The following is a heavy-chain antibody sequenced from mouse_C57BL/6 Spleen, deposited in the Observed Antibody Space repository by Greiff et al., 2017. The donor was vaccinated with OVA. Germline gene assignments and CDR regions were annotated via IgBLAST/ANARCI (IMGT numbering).Heavy chain of an antibody. D-gene: IGHD2-14*01. CDR1: GFSLTSYG. CDR3: ARKVPYDEAMDY. CDR2: IWSGGST. Sequence: QVQLKESGPGLVQPSQSLSITCTVSGFSLTSYGVHWVRQSPGKGLEWLGVIWSGGSTDYNAAFISRLSTSKDNSTSQVFFKMNSLQADDTAIYYCARKVPYDEAMDYWGQGTSVTVSS. V-gene: IGHV2-2*01. J-gene: IGHJ4*01.